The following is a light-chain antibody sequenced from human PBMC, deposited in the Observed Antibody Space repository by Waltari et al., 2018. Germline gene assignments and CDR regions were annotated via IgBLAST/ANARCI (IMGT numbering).Light chain of an antibody. Sequence: IVLTQSPGTLSLSPGQGATLPCRASQSVNTNSLAWYQHKPGRAPRLLIFGASTRATGTPDKFSGNGSWAEFTLTISRLEPEDFAMYYCQQYGSTPRTFGQGTKVEIK. CDR3: QQYGSTPRT. CDR1: QSVNTNS. V-gene: IGKV3-20*01. J-gene: IGKJ1*01. CDR2: GAS.